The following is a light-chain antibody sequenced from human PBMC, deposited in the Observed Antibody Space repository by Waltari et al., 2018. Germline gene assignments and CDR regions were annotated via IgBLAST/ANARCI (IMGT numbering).Light chain of an antibody. CDR3: CSYAGSSLYV. V-gene: IGLV2-23*01. CDR1: SSDIGAYTF. J-gene: IGLJ1*01. CDR2: SGS. Sequence: QSALTQPASVSGSPGQSIAISCTGSSSDIGAYTFVSWYQQHPGKAPKLIISSGSERPSGVSNRFSGSKSGNTASLTISGLHPEDEADYYCCSYAGSSLYVFGTGTKLTVL.